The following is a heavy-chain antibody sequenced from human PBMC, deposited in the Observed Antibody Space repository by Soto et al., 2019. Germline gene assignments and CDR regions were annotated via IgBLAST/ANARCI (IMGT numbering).Heavy chain of an antibody. D-gene: IGHD2-8*01. CDR2: IYSSGGS. CDR1: GASVSSGDYY. V-gene: IGHV4-30-4*01. J-gene: IGHJ4*02. CDR3: VSQRTSVLTQAYFDY. Sequence: SETLSLTCTVSGASVSSGDYYWSCIRQPPGKGLEWIGYIYSSGGSYYNPSVKSRVTISVDTSKNQFSLNLNSVTASDTAVYFCVSQRTSVLTQAYFDYWGPGALVTVSS.